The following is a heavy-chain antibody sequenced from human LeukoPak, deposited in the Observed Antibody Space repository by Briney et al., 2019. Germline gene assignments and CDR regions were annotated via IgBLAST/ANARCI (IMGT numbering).Heavy chain of an antibody. J-gene: IGHJ2*01. Sequence: PGGSLRLSCTASGFTFSDYYMTWIRQAPGKGLEWLSYVSTDSTYTNYADSVKGRFTISGDNAKSSLYLQLNSLTAEDTAVYYCTREDNWYFDLWGRGTLVTVSS. CDR1: GFTFSDYY. V-gene: IGHV3-11*05. CDR3: TREDNWYFDL. CDR2: VSTDSTYT.